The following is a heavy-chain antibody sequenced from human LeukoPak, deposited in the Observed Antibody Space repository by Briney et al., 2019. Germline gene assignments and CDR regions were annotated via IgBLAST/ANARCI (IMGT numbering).Heavy chain of an antibody. V-gene: IGHV5-51*01. CDR1: GYSFTSYW. CDR2: INPRGSDT. Sequence: GESPKISCKGSGYSFTSYWIGWVRQMPGKGLEWMGIINPRGSDTKYSPSFQGQVTISVDKSISTAYLQWSSLKASDTAMYYCARQSVDGRYTFDYWGQGTLVTVSS. CDR3: ARQSVDGRYTFDY. D-gene: IGHD3-16*02. J-gene: IGHJ4*02.